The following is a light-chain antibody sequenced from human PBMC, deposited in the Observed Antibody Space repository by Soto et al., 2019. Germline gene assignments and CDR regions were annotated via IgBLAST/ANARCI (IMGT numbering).Light chain of an antibody. J-gene: IGKJ1*01. CDR2: GAS. Sequence: EIVMTQSPATLSVAPGERATLSCRASQSVNFNLAWYQQKPGQAPSLLIYGASTRATGFPARFSGFGSRTEFTLTINSLQSEDFAVDDCQQYNNWPVFGQGTKVDIK. CDR3: QQYNNWPV. V-gene: IGKV3-15*01. CDR1: QSVNFN.